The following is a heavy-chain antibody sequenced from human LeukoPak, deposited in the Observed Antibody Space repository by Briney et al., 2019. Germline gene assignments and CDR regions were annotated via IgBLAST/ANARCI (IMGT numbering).Heavy chain of an antibody. J-gene: IGHJ6*03. CDR1: GGSFSGYY. CDR2: ISSSGSTI. D-gene: IGHD4-17*01. Sequence: LSLTCAVYGGSFSGYYWSWIRQAPGKGLEWVSYISSSGSTIYYADSVKGRFTISRDNAKNSLYLQMNSLRAEDTAVYYCAREVGDYQLGYYYMDVWGKGTTVTVSS. V-gene: IGHV3-11*04. CDR3: AREVGDYQLGYYYMDV.